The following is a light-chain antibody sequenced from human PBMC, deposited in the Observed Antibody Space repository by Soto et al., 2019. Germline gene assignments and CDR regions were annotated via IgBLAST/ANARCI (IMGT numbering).Light chain of an antibody. J-gene: IGKJ2*01. CDR2: AAS. Sequence: EIVLTQSPATLSLSPGERATLSCRASQSVSSYLAWYQQKPGQAPRLLIYAASNRATGIPARFSGRWSGTDFTLTISSLEPEDFAVYYCQQRSNWPPMYTFGQGTKLEIK. CDR1: QSVSSY. V-gene: IGKV3-11*01. CDR3: QQRSNWPPMYT.